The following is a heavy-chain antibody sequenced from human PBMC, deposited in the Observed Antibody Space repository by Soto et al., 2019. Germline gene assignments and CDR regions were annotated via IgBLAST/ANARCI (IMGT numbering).Heavy chain of an antibody. CDR2: IFSSGST. J-gene: IGHJ6*02. V-gene: IGHV4-59*10. CDR3: ARHPAATVTSFYGVDV. CDR1: GGSFSGYY. D-gene: IGHD2-21*02. Sequence: PSKPRSLTCAVYGGSFSGYYWSWVRQPAGKGLEWIGSIFSSGSTSSNPSLKSRVTVSLDTSKNHVSLNLRSVTAADVAVYYCARHPAATVTSFYGVDVWGPGTTVTVSS.